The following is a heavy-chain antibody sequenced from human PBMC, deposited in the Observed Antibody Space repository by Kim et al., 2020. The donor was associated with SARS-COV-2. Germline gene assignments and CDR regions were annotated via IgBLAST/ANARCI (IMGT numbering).Heavy chain of an antibody. CDR1: SDSMTAYY. J-gene: IGHJ4*02. V-gene: IGHV4-59*01. D-gene: IGHD3-3*02. Sequence: SETLSLTCTVSSDSMTAYYWSWIRQFPGNGLEWIGYIFHSGNTNFSPSLKSRVIISWDTSRNQFSLALTSVTEADTAVYYCARSEGRASWHHFDYWGQG. CDR2: IFHSGNT. CDR3: ARSEGRASWHHFDY.